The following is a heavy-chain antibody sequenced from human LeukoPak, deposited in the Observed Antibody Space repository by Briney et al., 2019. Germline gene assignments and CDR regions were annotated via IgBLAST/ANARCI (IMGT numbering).Heavy chain of an antibody. D-gene: IGHD3-10*01. V-gene: IGHV3-21*01. CDR3: XXXXVRGVIDRPFDY. CDR2: ISSSSTHI. Sequence: GGSLRLSCAASGFTFSSYSMKWVRQAPGKGLEWVSCISSSSTHIYNADSVKGRFTISRDNAKNSLYLQMNSLRAEDTAVYYCXXXXVRGVIDRPFDYWGQGTLVTVSS. CDR1: GFTFSSYS. J-gene: IGHJ4*02.